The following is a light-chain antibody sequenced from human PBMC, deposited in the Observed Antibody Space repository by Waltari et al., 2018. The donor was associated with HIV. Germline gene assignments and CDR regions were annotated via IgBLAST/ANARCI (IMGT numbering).Light chain of an antibody. J-gene: IGKJ3*01. CDR2: LAS. CDR1: QSVLYSSNNKNY. CDR3: QQYYSTPLT. Sequence: DIVMTQSPDSLAVSLGERATINCKSSQSVLYSSNNKNYLAWYQQKPGQPPKLLIYLASTRESGVPDRFGGSGSGTDFTLTISSLQAEDVAVYYCQQYYSTPLTFGPGTKVDIK. V-gene: IGKV4-1*01.